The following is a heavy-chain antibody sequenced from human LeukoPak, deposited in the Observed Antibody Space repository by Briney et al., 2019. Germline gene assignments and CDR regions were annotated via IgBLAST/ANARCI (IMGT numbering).Heavy chain of an antibody. Sequence: GKSLRLSCAASGFTFNNYGMHWVRQAPGKGLEWVAVISYDGSNKYYADSVKGRFTISRDNSKNTLYLQMNSLRAEDTAVYYCAKEDGIMALDYWGQGTLVTVSS. D-gene: IGHD2-8*01. CDR1: GFTFNNYG. CDR2: ISYDGSNK. CDR3: AKEDGIMALDY. V-gene: IGHV3-30*18. J-gene: IGHJ4*02.